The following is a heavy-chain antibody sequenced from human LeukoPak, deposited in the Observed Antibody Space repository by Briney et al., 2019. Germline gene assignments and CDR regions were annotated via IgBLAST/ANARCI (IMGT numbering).Heavy chain of an antibody. D-gene: IGHD3-10*01. J-gene: IGHJ4*02. V-gene: IGHV3-15*01. Sequence: GGSLRLSCAASGFTFSNAWMSWVRQAPGKGLEWVGRIKSKTDGGTTDYAAPVKGRFTISRDDSKNTLYLQMNSLKTEDTAVYYCTTVATYYYGSGSYYKVDYWGQGTLVTVSS. CDR2: IKSKTDGGTT. CDR1: GFTFSNAW. CDR3: TTVATYYYGSGSYYKVDY.